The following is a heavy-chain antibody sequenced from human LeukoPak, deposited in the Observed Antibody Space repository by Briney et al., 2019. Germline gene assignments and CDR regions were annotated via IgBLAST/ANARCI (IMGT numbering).Heavy chain of an antibody. J-gene: IGHJ6*02. CDR2: ISSSSSYI. CDR3: ARGYCSGGSCYDYYGMDV. D-gene: IGHD2-15*01. CDR1: GFTFSSYS. Sequence: GGSLRLSCAASGFTFSSYSMNWVRQAPGKGLEWVSSISSSSSYIYYADSVKGRFTISRDNAKNSLYLQMNSLRAEDTAVYYCARGYCSGGSCYDYYGMDVWGQGTTVTVSS. V-gene: IGHV3-21*01.